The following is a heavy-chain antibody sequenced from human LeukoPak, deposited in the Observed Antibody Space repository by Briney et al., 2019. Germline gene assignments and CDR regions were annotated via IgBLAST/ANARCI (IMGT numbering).Heavy chain of an antibody. CDR1: GFTFSSYA. CDR2: ISGSGGST. Sequence: GGSLRLSCAASGFTFSSYAMSWVRQAPGKGLEWVSAISGSGGSTYYADSVKGRFTISRGNAKNTLYLQMNSLRAEDTAVYYCLRDLNWSLDQWGQGTRVTVSS. D-gene: IGHD1-20*01. CDR3: LRDLNWSLDQ. J-gene: IGHJ4*02. V-gene: IGHV3-23*01.